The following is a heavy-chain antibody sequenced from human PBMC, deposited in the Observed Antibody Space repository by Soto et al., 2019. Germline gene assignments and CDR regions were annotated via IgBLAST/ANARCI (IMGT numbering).Heavy chain of an antibody. Sequence: EVQLLESGGGLGQPGASLRLSCPPSGFTFTRYSLTWARHAPGKGLEWVSSISSGSGGSTYYADSVKGGVTIPRDNSRNTLYLQMNSLRAEDTAVYYCAKSSKGGRSWYFPLDYWGQGTLVTVSS. J-gene: IGHJ4*02. CDR3: AKSSKGGRSWYFPLDY. CDR2: ISSGSGGST. V-gene: IGHV3-23*01. D-gene: IGHD6-13*01. CDR1: GFTFTRYS.